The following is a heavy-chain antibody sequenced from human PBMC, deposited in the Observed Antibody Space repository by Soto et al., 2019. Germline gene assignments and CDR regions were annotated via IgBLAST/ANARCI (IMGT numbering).Heavy chain of an antibody. CDR3: ARGGLFWSGYSYYFAY. CDR1: GGTFRRYA. D-gene: IGHD3-3*01. CDR2: IIPIFGTA. J-gene: IGHJ4*02. Sequence: GYAVKVSRKASGGTFRRYAISWVRQGPGQGLEWMGGIIPIFGTANYAQKFQGRVTINADEYTSTAYMELSSLRSEDTAVYYCARGGLFWSGYSYYFAYWGQRTLVLVSS. V-gene: IGHV1-69*13.